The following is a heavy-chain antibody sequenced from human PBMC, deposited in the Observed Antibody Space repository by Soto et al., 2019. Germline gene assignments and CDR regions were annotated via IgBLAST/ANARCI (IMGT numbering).Heavy chain of an antibody. V-gene: IGHV3-53*01. J-gene: IGHJ6*02. Sequence: GGSLRLSCAASGFTVSSNYMSWVRQAPGKGLEWVSVIYSGGSTYYADSVKGRFTISRDNSKNTLYLQMNSLRAEDTAVYYCARSTTIAARPVDYYGMDVWGQGTTVTVSS. CDR2: IYSGGST. CDR3: ARSTTIAARPVDYYGMDV. CDR1: GFTVSSNY. D-gene: IGHD6-6*01.